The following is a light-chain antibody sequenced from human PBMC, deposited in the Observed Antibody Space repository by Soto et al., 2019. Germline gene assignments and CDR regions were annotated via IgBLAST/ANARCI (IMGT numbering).Light chain of an antibody. Sequence: EVVLTQSPGTLSLSPGERASVSCRASQSISSRYLAWCPQIPGQYPRLLIYGASNRGTGIPDRFSGSGSGIAFTLTISRLEDEDFAVYYCKQYGSSGTFGQGTKVDIK. CDR1: QSISSRY. CDR3: KQYGSSGT. CDR2: GAS. J-gene: IGKJ1*01. V-gene: IGKV3-20*01.